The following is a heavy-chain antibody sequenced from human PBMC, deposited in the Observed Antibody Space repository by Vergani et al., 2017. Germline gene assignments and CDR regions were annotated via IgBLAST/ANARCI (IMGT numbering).Heavy chain of an antibody. CDR3: VGTRSGSCTGGSCYSGWFDP. D-gene: IGHD2-15*01. Sequence: QVQLVQSGSEVKKPGASVKVSCRASGYTFTNYALNWVRQAPGQGLEWMGWINSNSGNPTYAKGFKGRFVFSLDSSASTSYLQINSLQPEDTAVYYCVGTRSGSCTGGSCYSGWFDPWGQGTLVTVSS. CDR1: GYTFTNYA. V-gene: IGHV7-4-1*02. CDR2: INSNSGNP. J-gene: IGHJ5*02.